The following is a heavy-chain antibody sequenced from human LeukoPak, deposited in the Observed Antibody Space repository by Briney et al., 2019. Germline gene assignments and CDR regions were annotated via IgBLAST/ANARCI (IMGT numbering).Heavy chain of an antibody. V-gene: IGHV4-39*07. CDR1: GGSISSSSYY. D-gene: IGHD3-9*01. CDR2: IHHSGST. CDR3: ARIDWVFDY. Sequence: SETLSLTCTVSGGSISSSSYYWGWIRQPPGKGLEWIGGIHHSGSTYYNPSLKSRVTISVDTSKNQFSLKLNSVTAADTAVYYCARIDWVFDYWGQGALVTVSS. J-gene: IGHJ4*02.